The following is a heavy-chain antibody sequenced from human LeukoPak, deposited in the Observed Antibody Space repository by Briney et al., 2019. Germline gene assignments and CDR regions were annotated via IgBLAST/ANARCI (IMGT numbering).Heavy chain of an antibody. D-gene: IGHD4-17*01. J-gene: IGHJ6*02. CDR1: GYSISSGYY. V-gene: IGHV4-38-2*02. Sequence: SETLFLTCIVSGYSISSGYYWGWIRQPPGKGLEWIGSTYHSGSTYYNPSLKSRVNISEDTSKNQFSLKLSSVTAADTAVYYCARAGTTRPYYGMDVWGQGTTVTVSS. CDR3: ARAGTTRPYYGMDV. CDR2: TYHSGST.